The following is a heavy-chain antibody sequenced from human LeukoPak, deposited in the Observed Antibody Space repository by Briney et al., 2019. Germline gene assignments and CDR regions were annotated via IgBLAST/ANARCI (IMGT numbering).Heavy chain of an antibody. CDR1: GGSISSGSYY. V-gene: IGHV4-61*02. J-gene: IGHJ4*02. CDR3: ARALDIAAALDY. D-gene: IGHD6-13*01. Sequence: SETLPLTCTVSGGSISSGSYYWSWIRQPAGKGLEWIGRIYTSGSTNYNPSLKSRVTISVDTSKNQFSLKLSSVTAADTAVYYCARALDIAAALDYWGQGTLVTVSS. CDR2: IYTSGST.